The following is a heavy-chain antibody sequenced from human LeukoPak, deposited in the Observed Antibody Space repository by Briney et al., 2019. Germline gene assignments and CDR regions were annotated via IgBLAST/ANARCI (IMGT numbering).Heavy chain of an antibody. CDR1: GFTLSNYE. D-gene: IGHD3-3*01. CDR3: ARAQTLFWEFDGFDI. V-gene: IGHV3-48*03. CDR2: ISDSGNNI. Sequence: GGSLRLSCAASGFTLSNYEMNWVRQAPGKGLEWVSYISDSGNNINYADSVKGRFTISRDNAENSVYLQMNSLRDEDTAVYSCARAQTLFWEFDGFDIWGRGTKVTVSS. J-gene: IGHJ3*02.